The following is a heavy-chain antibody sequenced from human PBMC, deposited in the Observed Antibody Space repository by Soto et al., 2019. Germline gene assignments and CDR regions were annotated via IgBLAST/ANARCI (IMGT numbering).Heavy chain of an antibody. V-gene: IGHV1-2*02. J-gene: IGHJ4*02. CDR2: INPNSGGT. Sequence: RASVKVSCKASGYTFTGYYMHWVRQAPGQGLEWMGWINPNSGGTNYAQKFQGRVTMTRDTSISTAYMELSRLRSDDTAVYYCARDRRRDGYNFAYWGQGTLVTVSS. CDR3: ARDRRRDGYNFAY. D-gene: IGHD5-12*01. CDR1: GYTFTGYY.